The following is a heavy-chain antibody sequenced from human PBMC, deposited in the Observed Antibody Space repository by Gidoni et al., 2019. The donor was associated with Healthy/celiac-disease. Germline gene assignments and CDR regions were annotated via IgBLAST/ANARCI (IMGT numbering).Heavy chain of an antibody. CDR2: INHSGST. Sequence: YGGSFSGYYWSWIRQPPGKGLEWIGEINHSGSTNYNPSLKSRVTISVDTSKNQFSLKLSSVTAADTAVYYCDIQLGSGSQYFDYWGQGTLVTVSS. D-gene: IGHD3-10*01. J-gene: IGHJ4*02. CDR1: GGSFSGYY. CDR3: DIQLGSGSQYFDY. V-gene: IGHV4-34*01.